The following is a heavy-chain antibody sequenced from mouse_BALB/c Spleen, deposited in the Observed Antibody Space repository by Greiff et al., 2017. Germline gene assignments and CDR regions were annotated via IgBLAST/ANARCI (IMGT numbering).Heavy chain of an antibody. Sequence: EVQLVESGGGLVKPGGSLKLSCAASGFTFSDYYMYWVRQTPEKRLEWVATISDGGSYTYYPDSVKGRFTISRDNAKNNLYLQMSSLKSEDTAMYYCARESSYYGNYVDYWGQGTTLTVSS. V-gene: IGHV5-4*02. CDR2: ISDGGSYT. J-gene: IGHJ2*01. D-gene: IGHD2-10*01. CDR3: ARESSYYGNYVDY. CDR1: GFTFSDYY.